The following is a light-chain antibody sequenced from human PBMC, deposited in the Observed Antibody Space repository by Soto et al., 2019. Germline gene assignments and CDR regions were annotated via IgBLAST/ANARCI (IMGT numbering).Light chain of an antibody. CDR1: QTINNN. V-gene: IGKV3-15*01. CDR3: QQYNNWPQT. Sequence: EIVLTHAPATLSVSPWEIATLSCRASQTINNNVAWYQLKDGQVPRLLIYGASTRAADVPARFSGGGSGTEFTLTISSLQSEDFAEYHCQQYNNWPQTFGQGTKVDIK. CDR2: GAS. J-gene: IGKJ1*01.